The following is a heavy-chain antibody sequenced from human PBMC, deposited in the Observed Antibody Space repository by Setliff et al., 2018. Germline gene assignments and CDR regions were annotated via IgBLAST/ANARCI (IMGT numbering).Heavy chain of an antibody. Sequence: SETLSLTCTVSGGSISSSNYYWGWIRQPPGKGLEWIGNIYYGGSAYYNPSLGSRVTISVDTSRNQFSLQLSSVTSADTAIYYCTKGRVGLAARAGYWGQGTLVTVS. CDR2: IYYGGSA. V-gene: IGHV4-39*07. J-gene: IGHJ4*02. CDR1: GGSISSSNYY. D-gene: IGHD1-26*01. CDR3: TKGRVGLAARAGY.